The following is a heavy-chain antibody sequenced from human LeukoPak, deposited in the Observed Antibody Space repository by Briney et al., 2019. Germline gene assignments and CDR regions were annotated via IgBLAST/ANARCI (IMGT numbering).Heavy chain of an antibody. Sequence: ASVKVSCKASGYTFTSYDINWVRQATGQGLEWMGWMNPNSGNTGYAQKFQGRVTMTRNTSISTAYMELSSLRSEDTAVYYCARDRSNGPVPGTWIIAYWGQGTLVTVSS. CDR2: MNPNSGNT. CDR3: ARDRSNGPVPGTWIIAY. CDR1: GYTFTSYD. V-gene: IGHV1-8*01. J-gene: IGHJ4*02. D-gene: IGHD4-11*01.